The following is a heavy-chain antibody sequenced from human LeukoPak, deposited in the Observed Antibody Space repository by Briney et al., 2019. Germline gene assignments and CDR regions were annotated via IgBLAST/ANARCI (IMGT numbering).Heavy chain of an antibody. Sequence: TSSETLSLTCAVYGGSFSGYYWSWIRQPPGKGLEWIGEINHSGSTNYNPSLKSRVTISVDTSKNQFSLQLNSVTAEDTAVYYCSRDLRQPMFPPHAFDIWGQGTMVTVSS. J-gene: IGHJ3*02. CDR2: INHSGST. CDR3: SRDLRQPMFPPHAFDI. V-gene: IGHV4-34*01. CDR1: GGSFSGYY. D-gene: IGHD3-10*02.